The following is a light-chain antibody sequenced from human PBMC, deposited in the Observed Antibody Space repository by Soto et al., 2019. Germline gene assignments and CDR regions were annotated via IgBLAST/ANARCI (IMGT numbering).Light chain of an antibody. CDR1: SGHNTYA. CDR2: LNSDGSQ. CDR3: QTWGSGIRV. J-gene: IGLJ3*02. V-gene: IGLV4-69*01. Sequence: QLVLTQSPSASASLGASVKITCTLSSGHNTYAIAWHQQQPEKGPRYLMKLNSDGSQHKGDGVPDRFSGSSSGAERYLTIARLQSEDEADYYCQTWGSGIRVFGGGTKLTVL.